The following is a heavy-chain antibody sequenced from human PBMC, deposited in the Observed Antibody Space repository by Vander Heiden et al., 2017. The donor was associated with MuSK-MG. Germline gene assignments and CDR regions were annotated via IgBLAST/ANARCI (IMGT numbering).Heavy chain of an antibody. Sequence: QVQLVQSGAEVKKPGASVKVSCKASGYTFTSYYMHWVRQAPGQGLEWMGIINPSGGSTSDAQKFQGRVTMTRDTFTSTVYMELSSLRSEDTAVYYCARGLGDGYYHDYWGQGTLVTVSS. CDR1: GYTFTSYY. CDR3: ARGLGDGYYHDY. D-gene: IGHD1-26*01. J-gene: IGHJ4*02. CDR2: INPSGGST. V-gene: IGHV1-46*03.